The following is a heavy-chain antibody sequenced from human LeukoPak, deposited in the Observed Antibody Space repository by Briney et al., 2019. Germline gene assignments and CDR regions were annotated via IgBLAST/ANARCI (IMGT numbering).Heavy chain of an antibody. CDR3: ARDRTTYYYDSSGRNAFDI. CDR1: GFTFSSYA. V-gene: IGHV3-30*04. CDR2: ISYDGNNK. D-gene: IGHD3-22*01. Sequence: PGGSLRLSCAASGFTFSSYAMHWVRQAPGKGLEWVAVISYDGNNKYYADSVKGRFTISRDNSKNTLYLQMNSLRAEDTAVYYCARDRTTYYYDSSGRNAFDIWGQGTMVTVSS. J-gene: IGHJ3*02.